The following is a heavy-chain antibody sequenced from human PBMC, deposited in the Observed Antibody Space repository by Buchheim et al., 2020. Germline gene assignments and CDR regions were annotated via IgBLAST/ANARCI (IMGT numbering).Heavy chain of an antibody. V-gene: IGHV3-74*01. CDR2: IKTDGTTT. CDR3: ARESRHHMDV. D-gene: IGHD6-6*01. CDR1: GFTFSGYW. Sequence: EVQLVESGGGLVQPGGSLRLSCAASGFTFSGYWMLWVRQAPGKGLVWVSHIKTDGTTTTYADSVKGRFTVSRDNARNTLYLQMNSLRAEDTAVYYCARESRHHMDVWGRGT. J-gene: IGHJ6*03.